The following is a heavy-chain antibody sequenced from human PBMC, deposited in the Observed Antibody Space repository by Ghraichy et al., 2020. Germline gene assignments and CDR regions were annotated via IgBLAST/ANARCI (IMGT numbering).Heavy chain of an antibody. D-gene: IGHD4-17*01. CDR1: GFTFSNAW. CDR2: IKSKTDGGTT. J-gene: IGHJ5*02. CDR3: TTDPYGDYNNWFDP. Sequence: GGSLRLSCAASGFTFSNAWMCWVRQAPGKGLEWVGRIKSKTDGGTTDYAAPVKGRFTISRDDSKNTLYLQMNSLKTEDTAVYYCTTDPYGDYNNWFDPWGQGTLVTVSS. V-gene: IGHV3-15*01.